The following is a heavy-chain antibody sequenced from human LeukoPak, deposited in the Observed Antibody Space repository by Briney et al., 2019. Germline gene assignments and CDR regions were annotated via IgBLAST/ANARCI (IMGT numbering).Heavy chain of an antibody. V-gene: IGHV1-2*02. CDR3: ARDIGDSSGDYWYFDL. CDR1: GYTFTGYY. Sequence: ASVKVSCKASGYTFTGYYMHWVRQAPGQGLEWMGWINPKRGGTKYSQKFQGRVTMTRDTSISTAYMELSSLRSDDTAVYYCARDIGDSSGDYWYFDLWGRGTLVTVSS. J-gene: IGHJ2*01. CDR2: INPKRGGT. D-gene: IGHD3-22*01.